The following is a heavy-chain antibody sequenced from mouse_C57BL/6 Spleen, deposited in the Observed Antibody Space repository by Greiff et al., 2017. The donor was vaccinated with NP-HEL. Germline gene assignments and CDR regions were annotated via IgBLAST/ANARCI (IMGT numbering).Heavy chain of an antibody. CDR3: ARPDGSAWFAY. J-gene: IGHJ3*01. Sequence: EVHLVESGGGLVKPGGSLKLSCAASGFTFSDYGMHWVRQAPEKGLEWVAYISSGSSTIYYADTVKGRFTISRDNAKNTLFLQMTSLRSEDTAMYYCARPDGSAWFAYWGQGTLVTVSA. CDR2: ISSGSSTI. D-gene: IGHD1-1*01. CDR1: GFTFSDYG. V-gene: IGHV5-17*01.